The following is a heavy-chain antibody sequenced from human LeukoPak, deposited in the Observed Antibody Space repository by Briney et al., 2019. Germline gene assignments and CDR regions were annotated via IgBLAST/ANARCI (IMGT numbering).Heavy chain of an antibody. CDR1: GFTFSSYE. CDR2: ISSSGSTI. CDR3: AELGITMIGGV. J-gene: IGHJ6*04. Sequence: GGSLRLSCAASGFTFSSYEMNWVRQAPGKGLEWVSYISSSGSTIYYADSVKGRFTISRDNAKNSLYLQVNSLRAEDTAVYYCAELGITMIGGVWGKGTTVTISS. D-gene: IGHD3-10*02. V-gene: IGHV3-48*03.